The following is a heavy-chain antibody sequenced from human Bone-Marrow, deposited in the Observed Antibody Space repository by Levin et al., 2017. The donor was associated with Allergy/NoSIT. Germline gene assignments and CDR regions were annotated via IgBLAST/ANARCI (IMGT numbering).Heavy chain of an antibody. CDR1: GFRFDIYG. CDR3: AKDLRLRTTVFSAVVDF. V-gene: IGHV3-9*01. D-gene: IGHD4-17*01. Sequence: GGSLRLSCEASGFRFDIYGIHWVRQIPGKGLEWVSGISWNSDSFDYADSVKGRFTISRDNAKNSLYLQMNSLRVEDTALYYCAKDLRLRTTVFSAVVDFWGRGTQVTVSS. CDR2: ISWNSDSF. J-gene: IGHJ4*02.